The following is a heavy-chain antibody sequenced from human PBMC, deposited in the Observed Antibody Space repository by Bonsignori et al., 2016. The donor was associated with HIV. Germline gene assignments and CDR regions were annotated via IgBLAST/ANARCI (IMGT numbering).Heavy chain of an antibody. V-gene: IGHV4-34*02. D-gene: IGHD3-3*01. CDR2: IIHSEST. CDR1: GGPFSYYY. CDR3: AIGPCYNFWSDSYDRLMCRPASYLDY. J-gene: IGHJ4*02. Sequence: QVQLQQWGAGLLKPSETMSLTCAVYGGPFSYYYWSWVRQPPGRGLEWIGEIIHSESTNYNPSLKSRVTISVDTSKNQFSLRLSSLTAADTAVYYCAIGPCYNFWSDSYDRLMCRPASYLDYWGQGTLVT.